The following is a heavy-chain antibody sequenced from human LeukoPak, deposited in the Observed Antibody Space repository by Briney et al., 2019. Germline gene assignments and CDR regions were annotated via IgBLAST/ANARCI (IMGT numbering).Heavy chain of an antibody. J-gene: IGHJ5*02. CDR3: ARGGGSGTYNWFDP. V-gene: IGHV3-20*01. CDR1: GFSFDDYG. Sequence: GGSLRLSCAASGFSFDDYGMNWVRQAPGKGLEWVSGINWNGGSTGYADSVRGRFTVSRDNTKNSLYLQMNSLRVEDTAFYHCARGGGSGTYNWFDPWGQGTLVTVSS. CDR2: INWNGGST. D-gene: IGHD1-26*01.